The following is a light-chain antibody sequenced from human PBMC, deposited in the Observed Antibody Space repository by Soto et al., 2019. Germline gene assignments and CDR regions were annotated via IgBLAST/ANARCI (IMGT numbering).Light chain of an antibody. J-gene: IGKJ2*01. CDR1: QSVRTH. CDR3: QQYSNWPPYT. Sequence: EILMTQSPATLSVSPGDSATLSCRASQSVRTHLAWYQQKPGQAPRLLIHGASTRATGIPDRFRGSGSGTDFTLTISSLQSENFAVYYCQQYSNWPPYTFGQGTNIEIK. CDR2: GAS. V-gene: IGKV3-15*01.